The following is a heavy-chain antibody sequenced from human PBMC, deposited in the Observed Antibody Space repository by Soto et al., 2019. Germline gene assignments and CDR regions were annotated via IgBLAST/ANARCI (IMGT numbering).Heavy chain of an antibody. Sequence: QVQLQQWGAGLLKPSETLSLTCAVYGGSFSGYYWSWIRQPPGKGLEWIGEINHSGSTNYNPSLKSRVTISVDTSKNQLSLKLSSVTAADTAVYYCAREGIAAINFDYWGQGTLVTVSS. CDR3: AREGIAAINFDY. D-gene: IGHD6-25*01. CDR1: GGSFSGYY. V-gene: IGHV4-34*01. CDR2: INHSGST. J-gene: IGHJ4*02.